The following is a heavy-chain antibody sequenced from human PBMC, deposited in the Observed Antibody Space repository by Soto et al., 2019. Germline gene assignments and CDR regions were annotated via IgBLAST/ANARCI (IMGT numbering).Heavy chain of an antibody. CDR2: ISSTTNYI. J-gene: IGHJ4*02. CDR1: GFTFTRYS. V-gene: IGHV3-21*06. CDR3: AGGAEDLTENFDY. Sequence: GGSLRLSCAACGFTFTRYSMNWVRQAPGKGLEWVSSISSTTNYIYYGDSMKGRVTISRDNAKNSLYLEMNSLRAEDTAVYYFAGGAEDLTENFDYWGQGTLVTVSS.